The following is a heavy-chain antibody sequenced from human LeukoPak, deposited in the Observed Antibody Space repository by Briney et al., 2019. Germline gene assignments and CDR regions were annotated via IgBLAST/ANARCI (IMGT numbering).Heavy chain of an antibody. Sequence: SQTLSLTCAISGDSVSSNSAAWSWIRQSPSRGLEWLGRTCYRSEWYTEYAVSVKSRITINPDTSKNQFSLQLNSVTPEDTAVYYCARGSYTSTWFWGQGTLVTVSS. CDR2: TCYRSEWYT. V-gene: IGHV6-1*01. CDR1: GDSVSSNSAA. J-gene: IGHJ4*02. CDR3: ARGSYTSTWF. D-gene: IGHD6-13*01.